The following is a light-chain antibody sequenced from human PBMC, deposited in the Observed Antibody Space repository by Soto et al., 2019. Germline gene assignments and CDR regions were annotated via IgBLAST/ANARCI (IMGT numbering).Light chain of an antibody. V-gene: IGKV3-15*01. CDR2: GAS. Sequence: ERVITQSPSTLSLSQGERARLSCRASQSVSSTLAWYQQKPGQAPRLLIYGASTRATGIPARFSGSGSGTEFTLTISSLQSEDFAVYYCQQYNNWRPWTFGQGTKVDI. J-gene: IGKJ1*01. CDR1: QSVSST. CDR3: QQYNNWRPWT.